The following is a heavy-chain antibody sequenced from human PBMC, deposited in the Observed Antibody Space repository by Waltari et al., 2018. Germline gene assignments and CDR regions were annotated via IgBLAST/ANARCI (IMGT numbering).Heavy chain of an antibody. D-gene: IGHD3-22*01. CDR2: IYYSGST. Sequence: QLQLQESGPGLVKPSETLSLTCTVSGGSISSSSYYWGWIRQPPGTGLEWIGSIYYSGSTYYNPSLKSRVTISVDTSKNQFSLKLSSVTAADTAVYYCARVIRPTYYYDSSPPASYGWYFDLWGRGTLVTVSS. J-gene: IGHJ2*01. V-gene: IGHV4-39*07. CDR3: ARVIRPTYYYDSSPPASYGWYFDL. CDR1: GGSISSSSYY.